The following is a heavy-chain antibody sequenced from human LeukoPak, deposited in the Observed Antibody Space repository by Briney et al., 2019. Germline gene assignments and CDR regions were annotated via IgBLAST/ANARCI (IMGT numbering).Heavy chain of an antibody. CDR2: IIPIFGTA. V-gene: IGHV1-69*05. D-gene: IGHD1-1*01. Sequence: ASVKLSCKASGGTFSSYAISWVRQAPGHELERMGRIIPIFGTANYAQKFQGRVTFTTHESTSTAYMELSSLRSEDTAMYYCARDQVESNWFDPWGQGTLVTVSS. CDR3: ARDQVESNWFDP. J-gene: IGHJ5*02. CDR1: GGTFSSYA.